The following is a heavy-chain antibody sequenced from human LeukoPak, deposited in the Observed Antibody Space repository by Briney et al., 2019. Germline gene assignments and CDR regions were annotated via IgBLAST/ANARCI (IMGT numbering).Heavy chain of an antibody. Sequence: KASETLSLTCTVSGGSSSSYYWSWIRQPPGKGLELIGYIYYSGSTNYNPSLKSRVTISVDTSMNQFSLKLSSVTAADTAVYSCARHDVWGTYRAFDYWGQGTLVTVSS. D-gene: IGHD3-16*02. J-gene: IGHJ4*02. CDR3: ARHDVWGTYRAFDY. V-gene: IGHV4-59*08. CDR1: GGSSSSYY. CDR2: IYYSGST.